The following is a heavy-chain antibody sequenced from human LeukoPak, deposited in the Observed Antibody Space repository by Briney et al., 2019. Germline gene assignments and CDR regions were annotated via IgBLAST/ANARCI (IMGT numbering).Heavy chain of an antibody. CDR2: IDPSDSYT. CDR1: GYSFTNCW. J-gene: IGHJ5*02. Sequence: GESLKISCKDSGYSFTNCWISWVRQMPGKGLEWMGTIDPSDSYTNYSPSFQGHVTISADKSISTAYLQWSSLKASDTAMYYCARGGKSAYGWFDPWGQGALVTVSS. V-gene: IGHV5-10-1*01. D-gene: IGHD5-12*01. CDR3: ARGGKSAYGWFDP.